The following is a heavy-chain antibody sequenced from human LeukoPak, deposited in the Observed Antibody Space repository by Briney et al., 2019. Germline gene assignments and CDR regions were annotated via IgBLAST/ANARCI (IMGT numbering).Heavy chain of an antibody. Sequence: SETLSLTCAVSGGSISSGNWWSWVRQPPGKGLEWIGEIYHSGSTNYNPSLKSRVTISVDKSKNQFSLKLSSVTAADTAVYYCARAGARFHEIAVAALRGPFDYWGQGTLVTVSS. D-gene: IGHD6-19*01. CDR2: IYHSGST. V-gene: IGHV4-4*02. CDR1: GGSISSGNW. CDR3: ARAGARFHEIAVAALRGPFDY. J-gene: IGHJ4*02.